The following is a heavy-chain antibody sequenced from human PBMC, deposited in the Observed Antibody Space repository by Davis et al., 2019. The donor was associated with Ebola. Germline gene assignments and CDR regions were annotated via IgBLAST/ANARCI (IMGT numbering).Heavy chain of an antibody. CDR2: IKQDGSEK. Sequence: GESLKISCAASGFTFSDYYMSWIRQAPGKGLEWVANIKQDGSEKYYVDSVKGRFTISRDNAKNSLYLQMNSLRAEDTAVYYCARAKRVIYSSGWRPGWFDPWGQGTLVTVSS. D-gene: IGHD6-19*01. CDR3: ARAKRVIYSSGWRPGWFDP. CDR1: GFTFSDYY. J-gene: IGHJ5*02. V-gene: IGHV3-7*03.